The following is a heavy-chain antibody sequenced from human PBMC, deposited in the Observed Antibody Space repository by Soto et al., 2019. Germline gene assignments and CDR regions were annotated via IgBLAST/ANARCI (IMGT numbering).Heavy chain of an antibody. D-gene: IGHD3-10*01. Sequence: QVQLQQWGAGLLKPSETLSLTCAVYGGSFSGYHWSWIRQPPGKGLEWIGEINHSGSTNYNPSLKRRVTISVDTSKNQFSLKLSSVTAADTAVYYCARGTWVRSAFDIWGQGTMVTVSS. CDR3: ARGTWVRSAFDI. CDR2: INHSGST. V-gene: IGHV4-34*01. CDR1: GGSFSGYH. J-gene: IGHJ3*02.